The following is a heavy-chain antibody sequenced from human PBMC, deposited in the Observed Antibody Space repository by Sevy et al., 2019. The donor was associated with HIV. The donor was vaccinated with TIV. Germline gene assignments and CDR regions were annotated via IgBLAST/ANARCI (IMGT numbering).Heavy chain of an antibody. V-gene: IGHV3-11*01. CDR2: ISSSGSTI. Sequence: GGSLRLSCAASGFTFSDYYMSWIRQAPGKGLEWVSYISSSGSTIYYADSVKGRFTISRDNAKNSLYLQMNSLGAEDTAVYYCAREILWFGEFGWFDPWGQGTLVTVSS. CDR3: AREILWFGEFGWFDP. D-gene: IGHD3-10*01. CDR1: GFTFSDYY. J-gene: IGHJ5*02.